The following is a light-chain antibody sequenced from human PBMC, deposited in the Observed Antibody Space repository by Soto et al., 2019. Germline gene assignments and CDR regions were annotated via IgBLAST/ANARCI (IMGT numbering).Light chain of an antibody. CDR1: RDIGSD. Sequence: QMTQSPSSLSASVGDRITITCRASRDIGSDLSWYQQKPGKAPTLLIYAASSRATGIPDRFSGSGSGTDFTLTISRLEPEDFAVYYCQQYGSSPWTFGQGTKVDI. CDR3: QQYGSSPWT. CDR2: AAS. J-gene: IGKJ1*01. V-gene: IGKV1-17*01.